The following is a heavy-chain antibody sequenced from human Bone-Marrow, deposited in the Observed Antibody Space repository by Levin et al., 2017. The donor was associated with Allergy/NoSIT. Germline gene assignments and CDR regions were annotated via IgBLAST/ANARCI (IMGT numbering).Heavy chain of an antibody. J-gene: IGHJ4*02. CDR3: AKSLAYSSSSVESDY. CDR2: IDPSDSYT. V-gene: IGHV5-10-1*01. CDR1: GYSFTNYW. Sequence: KVSCEGSGYSFTNYWISWVRQIPGKGLEWMGKIDPSDSYTNYNPSFRGHVTISADKSTSTAYLQWSSLKASDTAIYFCAKSLAYSSSSVESDYWGQGSLVTVSS. D-gene: IGHD6-6*01.